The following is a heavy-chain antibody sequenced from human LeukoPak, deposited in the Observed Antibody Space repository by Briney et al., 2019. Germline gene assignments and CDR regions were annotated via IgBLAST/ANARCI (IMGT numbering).Heavy chain of an antibody. CDR1: GFAFSSYA. CDR3: ARDPGGRMTTVVTWFDY. V-gene: IGHV3-11*04. J-gene: IGHJ4*02. CDR2: ISSSGSTI. Sequence: GGSLRLSCAASGFAFSSYAMSWIRQAPGKGLEWVSYISSSGSTIYYADSVKGRFTISRDNAKNSLYLQMNSLRAEDTAVYYCARDPGGRMTTVVTWFDYWGQGTLVTVSS. D-gene: IGHD4-23*01.